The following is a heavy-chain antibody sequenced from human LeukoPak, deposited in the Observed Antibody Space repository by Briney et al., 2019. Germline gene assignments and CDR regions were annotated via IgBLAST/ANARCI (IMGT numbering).Heavy chain of an antibody. D-gene: IGHD1-26*01. CDR1: GGSIRSTSSH. Sequence: PSETLSLTCTVSGGSIRSTSSHWGWIRRPPGKGLEWIGNMYYSGSTYYNPSLKSRVTISIDTSKNHFSLMVTSVTAADTAVYYCVRLGGSSDWFDPWGQGTQVTVSS. CDR2: MYYSGST. J-gene: IGHJ5*02. CDR3: VRLGGSSDWFDP. V-gene: IGHV4-39*02.